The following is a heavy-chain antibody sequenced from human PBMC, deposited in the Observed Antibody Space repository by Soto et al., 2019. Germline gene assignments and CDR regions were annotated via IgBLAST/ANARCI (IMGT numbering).Heavy chain of an antibody. J-gene: IGHJ3*02. D-gene: IGHD5-18*01. CDR1: GFSFSSYA. CDR3: AREYHRWRGYIYGHDAFDI. CDR2: ISYDGSNK. Sequence: QVQLVESGGGVVQPGASLRLACAASGFSFSSYALHWVRQAPGKGLEWVAVISYDGSNKYYADSVKGRFTISRDNSKNTLYQQMNGLGSEDTPVYSCAREYHRWRGYIYGHDAFDIWGQGTMVSVSS. V-gene: IGHV3-30-3*01.